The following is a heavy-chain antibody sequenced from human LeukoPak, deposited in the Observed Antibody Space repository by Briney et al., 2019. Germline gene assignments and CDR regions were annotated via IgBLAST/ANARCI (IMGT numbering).Heavy chain of an antibody. CDR3: ARDKSSSPYNWFDP. CDR2: IYSSGNT. V-gene: IGHV4-4*07. CDR1: GGSIITYY. J-gene: IGHJ5*02. Sequence: SETLSLTCTVSGGSIITYYWSWIRQPAGKGLEWIGRIYSSGNTNYNPSLKSRVTMSVDASKNQFSLKLSSVTAADTAVYFCARDKSSSPYNWFDPWGQGTLVTVSS. D-gene: IGHD6-13*01.